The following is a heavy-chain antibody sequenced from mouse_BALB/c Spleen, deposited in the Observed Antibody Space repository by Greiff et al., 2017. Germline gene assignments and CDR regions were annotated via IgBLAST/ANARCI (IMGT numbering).Heavy chain of an antibody. J-gene: IGHJ2*01. CDR1: GYAFSSSW. CDR3: ARSGYGSSFDY. Sequence: QVQLQQSGPELVKPGASVKISCKASGYAFSSSWMNWVKQRPGQGLEWIGRIYPGDGDTNYNGKFKGKATLTADKSSSTAYMQLSSLTSVDSAVYFCARSGYGSSFDYWGQGTTLTVSS. CDR2: IYPGDGDT. D-gene: IGHD1-1*01. V-gene: IGHV1-82*01.